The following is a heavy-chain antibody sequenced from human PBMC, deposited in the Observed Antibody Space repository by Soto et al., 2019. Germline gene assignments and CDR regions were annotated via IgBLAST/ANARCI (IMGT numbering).Heavy chain of an antibody. Sequence: SETLSLTCTVSGGSISSGDYYWSWIRQPPGKGLEWIGYIYYSGSTYYNPSLKSRVTISVDTSKNQFSLKLSSVTAADTAVYYCATTYGSGYNYYGMDVWGQGTTVTVSS. J-gene: IGHJ6*02. V-gene: IGHV4-30-4*01. CDR1: GGSISSGDYY. D-gene: IGHD3-10*01. CDR2: IYYSGST. CDR3: ATTYGSGYNYYGMDV.